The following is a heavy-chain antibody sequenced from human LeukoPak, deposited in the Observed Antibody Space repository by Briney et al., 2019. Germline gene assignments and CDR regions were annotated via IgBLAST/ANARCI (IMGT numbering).Heavy chain of an antibody. D-gene: IGHD1-26*01. V-gene: IGHV4-4*07. CDR3: ARLDSGSYRGYDY. Sequence: SETLSLTCTVSGGSISSYYWSWIRQPAGKGLKWSGRIYTSGSTNYNPSLKSRVTISVDTSKNQFSLKLSSVTAADTAVYYCARLDSGSYRGYDYWGQGTLVTVSS. CDR1: GGSISSYY. J-gene: IGHJ4*02. CDR2: IYTSGST.